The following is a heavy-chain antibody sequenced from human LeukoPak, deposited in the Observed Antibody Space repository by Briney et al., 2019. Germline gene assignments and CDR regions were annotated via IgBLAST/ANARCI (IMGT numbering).Heavy chain of an antibody. CDR1: GYTFTGYY. V-gene: IGHV1-2*02. D-gene: IGHD6-13*01. Sequence: ASVKVSCKASGYTFTGYYMHWVRQAPGQGLEWMGWINPNSGGTNYAQKFQGRVTMTRDTSISTAYMELSRLRSDDTAVYYCARGSQIAAASCFDYWGQGTLVTVSS. CDR2: INPNSGGT. J-gene: IGHJ4*02. CDR3: ARGSQIAAASCFDY.